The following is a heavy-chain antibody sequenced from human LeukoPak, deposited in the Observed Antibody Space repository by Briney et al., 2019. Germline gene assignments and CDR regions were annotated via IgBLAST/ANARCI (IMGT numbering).Heavy chain of an antibody. CDR3: VKGLTAIRSF. CDR1: GFTFTTYS. CDR2: ISGSTSNI. D-gene: IGHD2-21*02. V-gene: IGHV3-48*01. J-gene: IGHJ4*02. Sequence: GGSLRLSCAASGFTFTTYSMNWVRQAPGKGLEWVSYISGSTSNIKYADSVMGRFTISRDNSKNTLYLQMSSLRPEDTAIYYCVKGLTAIRSFWGQGTLVIVSS.